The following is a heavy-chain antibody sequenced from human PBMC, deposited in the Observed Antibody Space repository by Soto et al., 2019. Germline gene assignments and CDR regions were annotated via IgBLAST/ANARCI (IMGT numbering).Heavy chain of an antibody. Sequence: GVLRLSCTASGFTFGDYAMSWVRQAPGKGLEGVGFIRSKAYGGTTEYAASVKGRFTISRDDSKSIAYLQMNSLKTEDTAVYYCTRDHGYSVSWYYYGMDVWGQGTTVTVSS. CDR2: IRSKAYGGTT. CDR1: GFTFGDYA. D-gene: IGHD6-13*01. V-gene: IGHV3-49*04. J-gene: IGHJ6*02. CDR3: TRDHGYSVSWYYYGMDV.